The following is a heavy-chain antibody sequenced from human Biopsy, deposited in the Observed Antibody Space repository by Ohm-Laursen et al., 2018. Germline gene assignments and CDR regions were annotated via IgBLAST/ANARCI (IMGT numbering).Heavy chain of an antibody. CDR2: INPMFGTA. J-gene: IGHJ5*02. Sequence: SSVKVSCKASGATFSNYAINWLRQAPGQGLEWMGGINPMFGTAKYAQRFQGRVTITADKSASTADMELSSLRSDDTAVYYCARSFGVVINFEHNWFDPWGQGTLVTVSS. CDR3: ARSFGVVINFEHNWFDP. D-gene: IGHD3-3*01. V-gene: IGHV1-69*06. CDR1: GATFSNYA.